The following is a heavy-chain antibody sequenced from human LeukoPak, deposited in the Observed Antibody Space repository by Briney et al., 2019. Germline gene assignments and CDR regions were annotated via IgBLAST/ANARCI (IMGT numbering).Heavy chain of an antibody. CDR1: GGSVSGGNYY. D-gene: IGHD5-18*01. CDR2: AHYSGRT. V-gene: IGHV4-61*01. CDR3: TRTGYTGGY. J-gene: IGHJ4*02. Sequence: SETLSLTCTVSGGSVSGGNYYCSWIRQSPGKGLEWIGFAHYSGRTVYNPSLRSRVTMSVDTSKNQFSLNLSSVAAADTAMYYCTRTGYTGGYWGQGTLVTVSS.